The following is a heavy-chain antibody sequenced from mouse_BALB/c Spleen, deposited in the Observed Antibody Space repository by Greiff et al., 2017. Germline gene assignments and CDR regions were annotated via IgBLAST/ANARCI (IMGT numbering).Heavy chain of an antibody. CDR2: IYPGGGYT. Sequence: QVQLKESGAELAKPGASVKISCKASGYTFTNYWLGWVKQRPGHGLEWIGDIYPGGGYTNYNEKFKGKATLTADTSSSTAYMQLSSLTSEDSAVYFCAREKGFAYWGQGTLVTVSA. CDR1: GYTFTNYW. V-gene: IGHV1-63*02. J-gene: IGHJ3*01. CDR3: AREKGFAY.